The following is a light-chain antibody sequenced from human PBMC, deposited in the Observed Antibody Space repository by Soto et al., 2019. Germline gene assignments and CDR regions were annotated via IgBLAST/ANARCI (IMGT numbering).Light chain of an antibody. J-gene: IGLJ1*01. CDR2: EVT. V-gene: IGLV2-14*01. CDR1: SGDVGGYNS. Sequence: QSVLTQPASVSGSPGQSITISCTGTSGDVGGYNSVSWYQQHPGKAPKLVIYEVTNRPSGISNRFSGSKSGNTASLTISGLQAEDEADYYCSSYTSSSTRVFXTGTKGTVL. CDR3: SSYTSSSTRV.